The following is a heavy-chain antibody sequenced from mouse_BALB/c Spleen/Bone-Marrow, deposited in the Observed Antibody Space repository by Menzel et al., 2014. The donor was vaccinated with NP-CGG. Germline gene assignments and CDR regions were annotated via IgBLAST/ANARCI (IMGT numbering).Heavy chain of an antibody. J-gene: IGHJ2*01. D-gene: IGHD4-1*01. CDR2: IDPASDYT. CDR1: GFNIKDTY. V-gene: IGHV14-3*02. Sequence: VQLKQSGAELVKPGASVKLSCTASGFNIKDTYMHWVKQRREQGLEWIGRIDPASDYTQFDSKFQGKATITADTSSNTAYLQLSSLTSEDTAVYYCATLTGTFDYWGQGTTLTVSS. CDR3: ATLTGTFDY.